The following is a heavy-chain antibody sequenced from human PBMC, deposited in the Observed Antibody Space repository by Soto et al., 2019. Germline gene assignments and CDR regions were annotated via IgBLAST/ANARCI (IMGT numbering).Heavy chain of an antibody. Sequence: GGSLRLSCTASGFTFGDYAMSWFRQAPGKGLEWVGFIRSKAYGGTTEYAASVKGRFTISRDDSKSIAYLQMNSLKTEDTAVYYCTTNLRFLEWLLFYTPGDYWGQGTLVTVSS. D-gene: IGHD3-3*01. CDR1: GFTFGDYA. CDR2: IRSKAYGGTT. V-gene: IGHV3-49*03. CDR3: TTNLRFLEWLLFYTPGDY. J-gene: IGHJ4*02.